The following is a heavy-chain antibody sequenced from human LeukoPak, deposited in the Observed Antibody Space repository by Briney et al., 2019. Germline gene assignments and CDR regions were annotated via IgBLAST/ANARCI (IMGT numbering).Heavy chain of an antibody. Sequence: GASVKVSCKASGYTFTSYGISWVRQAPGQRLEWMGWINAGNGNTKYSQKFQGRVTITRDTSASTAYMELSSLRSEDTAVYYCARPTGATVTNDAFDIWGQGTMVTVSS. D-gene: IGHD4-17*01. CDR1: GYTFTSYG. CDR2: INAGNGNT. J-gene: IGHJ3*02. V-gene: IGHV1-3*01. CDR3: ARPTGATVTNDAFDI.